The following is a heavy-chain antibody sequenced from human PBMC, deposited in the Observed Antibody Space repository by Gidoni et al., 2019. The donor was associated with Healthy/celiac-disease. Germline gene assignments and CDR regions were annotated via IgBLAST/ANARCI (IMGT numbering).Heavy chain of an antibody. CDR3: ARGPQYYSSSWYHVSGDYYYYYGMDV. J-gene: IGHJ6*02. D-gene: IGHD6-13*01. V-gene: IGHV3-33*01. CDR1: GFTFSSYG. Sequence: QVQLVESGGGVVQPGRSLRLSCAASGFTFSSYGMHWVRQAPCKGLEWVAVIWYDGSNKYYADSVKGRFTISRDNSKNTLYLQMNSLRAEDTAVYYCARGPQYYSSSWYHVSGDYYYYYGMDVWGQGTTVTVSS. CDR2: IWYDGSNK.